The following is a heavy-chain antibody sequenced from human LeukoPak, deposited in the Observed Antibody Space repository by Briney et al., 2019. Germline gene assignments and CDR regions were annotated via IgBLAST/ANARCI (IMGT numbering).Heavy chain of an antibody. J-gene: IGHJ6*03. D-gene: IGHD1-1*01. CDR3: ARGPPRGKYYYMDV. CDR1: GFTFSSFD. CDR2: IGTASDT. V-gene: IGHV3-13*01. Sequence: GGSLRLSCAASGFTFSSFDMHWVRQPTGQGLGWVSTIGTASDTYYPGSVEGRFTLSRDNAKNSLYLQMNSLTAGDTAVYYCARGPPRGKYYYMDVWGRGTTVTVSS.